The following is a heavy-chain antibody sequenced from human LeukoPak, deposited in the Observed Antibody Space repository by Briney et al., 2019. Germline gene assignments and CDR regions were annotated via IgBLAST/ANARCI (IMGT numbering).Heavy chain of an antibody. Sequence: SETLSLTCTVSGYSISSGSYWGWIRQPPGKGLEWIGSIHYTGSTYHNPSLKNRVTMSIDTSKNQFSLKVNSVTATDTAVYYCARRDRYSSGQFDHWGQGTLVTVSS. CDR3: ARRDRYSSGQFDH. V-gene: IGHV4-38-2*02. J-gene: IGHJ4*02. CDR1: GYSISSGSY. CDR2: IHYTGST. D-gene: IGHD5-18*01.